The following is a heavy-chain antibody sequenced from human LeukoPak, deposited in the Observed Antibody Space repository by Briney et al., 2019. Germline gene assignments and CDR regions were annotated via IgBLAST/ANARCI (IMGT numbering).Heavy chain of an antibody. CDR3: ARTADYYDSSGYYYDY. D-gene: IGHD3-22*01. Sequence: GGSLRLSCAASGFTFSSYSMNWVRQAPGKGLEWVSSISSSSSYIYYADSVKGRFTISRDNAKNSLYLQMNSLRADDTAVYYCARTADYYDSSGYYYDYWGQGTLVTVSS. J-gene: IGHJ4*02. V-gene: IGHV3-21*01. CDR1: GFTFSSYS. CDR2: ISSSSSYI.